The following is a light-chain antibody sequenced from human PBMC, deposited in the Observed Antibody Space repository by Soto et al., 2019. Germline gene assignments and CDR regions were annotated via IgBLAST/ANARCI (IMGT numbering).Light chain of an antibody. CDR2: WAS. CDR1: QSVLYSSNNKSY. J-gene: IGKJ2*01. Sequence: DIVMTQSPDSLAVSLGERAIINCKSSQSVLYSSNNKSYLAWYQQRPRQPPKLLFYWASTRESGVPERFSGDGSGTDFTLTISGLQAEAVSVQYCQQYYSSRRVGQGTKLEI. V-gene: IGKV4-1*01. CDR3: QQYYSSRR.